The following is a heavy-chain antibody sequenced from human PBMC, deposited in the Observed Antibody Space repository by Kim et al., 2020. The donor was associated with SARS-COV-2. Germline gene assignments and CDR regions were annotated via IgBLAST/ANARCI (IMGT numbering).Heavy chain of an antibody. Sequence: SETLSLTCTVSGGSISSTFYFWSRIRQPPGKGLEWIGTIYHSGSTDYHPFLKNRVTISLDTSKNDFSLRLTSVTAADTAEYYCTSLTVHDSTTTYSW. CDR1: GGSISSTFYF. V-gene: IGHV4-39*01. J-gene: IGHJ5*01. CDR2: IYHSGST. D-gene: IGHD1-26*01. CDR3: TSLTVHDSTTTYS.